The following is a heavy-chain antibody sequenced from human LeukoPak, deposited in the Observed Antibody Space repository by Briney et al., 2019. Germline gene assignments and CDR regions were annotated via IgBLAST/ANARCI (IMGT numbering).Heavy chain of an antibody. J-gene: IGHJ4*02. CDR1: GGSISSYY. Sequence: SETLSLTCTVSGGSISSYYWSWIRQPPGKGLEWIGYIYYSGSTNYNPSLKSRVSISVDTSKNQFSLNLNSVTDADTAVYYCTRHPGGNAAHRFDYWGQGFLVTVSS. CDR2: IYYSGST. D-gene: IGHD4-23*01. CDR3: TRHPGGNAAHRFDY. V-gene: IGHV4-59*08.